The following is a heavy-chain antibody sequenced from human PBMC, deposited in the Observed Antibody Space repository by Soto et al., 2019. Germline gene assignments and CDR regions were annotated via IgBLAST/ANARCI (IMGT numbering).Heavy chain of an antibody. Sequence: GGSLRLSCAASGFTFSSYSMNWVRQAPGKGLEWVSSISSSSSYIYYADSVKGQFTISRDNAKNSLYLQMNSLRAEDTAVYYCARDPSYSSSWYILHYYYGMDVWGQGTTVTVSS. D-gene: IGHD6-13*01. CDR1: GFTFSSYS. CDR2: ISSSSSYI. CDR3: ARDPSYSSSWYILHYYYGMDV. V-gene: IGHV3-21*01. J-gene: IGHJ6*02.